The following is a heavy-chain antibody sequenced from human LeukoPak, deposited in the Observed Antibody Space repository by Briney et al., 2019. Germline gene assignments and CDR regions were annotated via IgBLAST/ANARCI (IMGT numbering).Heavy chain of an antibody. D-gene: IGHD3-22*01. CDR3: ARDTCSYDTSGYYYFDY. CDR2: IYSDGTT. J-gene: IGHJ4*02. CDR1: DASTTSYY. V-gene: IGHV4-59*01. Sequence: PSETLSLTCSVPDASTTSYYWNWIRQAPGKGLEWIGYIYSDGTTSYSPSLRSRVTISIDTSRNQFSLKLSSVTAADAAVYYCARDTCSYDTSGYYYFDYWGQGALVTVSS.